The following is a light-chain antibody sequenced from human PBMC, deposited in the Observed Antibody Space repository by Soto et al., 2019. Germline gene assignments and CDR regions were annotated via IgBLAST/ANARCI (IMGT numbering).Light chain of an antibody. J-gene: IGKJ2*01. CDR2: GAS. CDR1: QSVSTN. V-gene: IGKV3-15*01. CDR3: QQYNNWPPYT. Sequence: EIVMTQSPATLSVSPGERATLSCRSSQSVSTNLAVYQQKPGQAPRLLIYGASTRATGIPARFSGSGSGTEFTLPISSLQSEDFAVYYCQQYNNWPPYTFGQGTKLEIK.